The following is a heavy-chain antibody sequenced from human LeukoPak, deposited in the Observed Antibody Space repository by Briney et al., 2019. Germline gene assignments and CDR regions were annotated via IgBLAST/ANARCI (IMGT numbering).Heavy chain of an antibody. J-gene: IGHJ6*02. D-gene: IGHD2-2*01. V-gene: IGHV3-23*01. CDR1: GFPFTSYA. CDR3: ARFSSTSYYYGMDV. CDR2: ISGSGGST. Sequence: GGSLRLSCAASGFPFTSYAMSWVRRAPGKGLEWVSAISGSGGSTYYADSVKGRFTLSRDNSKNTLLLQMNSLRAEDSAVYYCARFSSTSYYYGMDVWGQGTTVTVSS.